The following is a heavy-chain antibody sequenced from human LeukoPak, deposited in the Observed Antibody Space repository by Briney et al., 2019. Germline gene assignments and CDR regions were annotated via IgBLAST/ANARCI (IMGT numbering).Heavy chain of an antibody. CDR1: GGSISSSSYY. CDR2: IYYSGST. CDR3: ARAPSVLWFDP. J-gene: IGHJ5*02. V-gene: IGHV4-39*07. D-gene: IGHD2-8*01. Sequence: SETLSLTCTVSGGSISSSSYYWGWIRQPPGKGLEWIGSIYYSGSTYYNPSLKSRVTISVDTSKNQFSLKLSSVTAADTAVYYCARAPSVLWFDPWGQGTLVTVSS.